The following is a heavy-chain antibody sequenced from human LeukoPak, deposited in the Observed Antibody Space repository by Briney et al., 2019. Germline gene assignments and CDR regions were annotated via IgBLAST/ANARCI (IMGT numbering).Heavy chain of an antibody. CDR1: GFTFSSYG. CDR2: IWYDGSNK. CDR3: VRAYDILTGPEY. D-gene: IGHD3-9*01. V-gene: IGHV3-33*01. Sequence: GGSLRLSCAASGFTFSSYGMHWVRQAPGKGLEWVAVIWYDGSNKYYADSVKGRFTISRDNSKNTLYLQMNSLRAEDTAVYYCVRAYDILTGPEYWGQGTLVTVSS. J-gene: IGHJ4*02.